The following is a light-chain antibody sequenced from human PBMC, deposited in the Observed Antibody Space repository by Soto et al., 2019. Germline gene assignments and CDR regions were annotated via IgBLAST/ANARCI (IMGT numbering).Light chain of an antibody. CDR3: QQYGSSPPT. Sequence: EIVLTQSPGTQSLSPGERDTLSCRASQSVSSSYLAWYQQKPGQAPRLLICGASSRATGIPDRFSGSGSGTDFTLTISRLEPEDFAVYDCQQYGSSPPTFGQGTKVEIK. CDR1: QSVSSSY. CDR2: GAS. J-gene: IGKJ1*01. V-gene: IGKV3-20*01.